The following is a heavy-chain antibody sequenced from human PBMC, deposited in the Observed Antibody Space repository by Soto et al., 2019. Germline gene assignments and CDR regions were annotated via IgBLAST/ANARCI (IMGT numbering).Heavy chain of an antibody. V-gene: IGHV1-69*06. CDR3: ARASTLTVHCGNVSCTRMHV. J-gene: IGHJ6*02. Sequence: QVQLVQSGAEVKKPGSPVKVSCRASGGTFSSYAISWVRQAPGQGLEWMGGILLIFGTSNNARKFHGRVTINADRSTSTADIELRSLRSEDTAVYYCARASTLTVHCGNVSCTRMHVWGQGTTVTVSS. D-gene: IGHD2-2*01. CDR1: GGTFSSYA. CDR2: ILLIFGTS.